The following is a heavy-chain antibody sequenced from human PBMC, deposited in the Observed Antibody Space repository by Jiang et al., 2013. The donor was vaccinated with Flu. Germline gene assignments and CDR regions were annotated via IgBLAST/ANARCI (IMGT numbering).Heavy chain of an antibody. D-gene: IGHD1-26*01. CDR3: ARDRRVVGAANYYYYGMDV. J-gene: IGHJ6*02. V-gene: IGHV4-4*02. CDR2: IYHSGST. CDR1: GGSISSSNW. Sequence: PGLVKPSGTLSLTCAVSGGSISSSNWWSWVRQPPGKGLEWIGEIYHSGSTNYNPSLKSRVTISVDKSKNQFSLKLSSVTAADTAVYYCARDRRVVGAANYYYYGMDVWGQGTTVTVSS.